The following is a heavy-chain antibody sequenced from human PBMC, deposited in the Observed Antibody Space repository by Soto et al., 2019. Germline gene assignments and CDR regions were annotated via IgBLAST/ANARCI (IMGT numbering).Heavy chain of an antibody. CDR1: GFTFTSSA. J-gene: IGHJ4*02. D-gene: IGHD1-26*01. Sequence: SVKVSCKAAGFTFTSSAVQLVRQARGQRLEWIGCIVVGGGNTNYAQKFQERVTITRDMSTSTASMELSSMRPEDPAVYYCAAEGIVGATDFDYWGQGTMVPVSS. V-gene: IGHV1-58*01. CDR2: IVVGGGNT. CDR3: AAEGIVGATDFDY.